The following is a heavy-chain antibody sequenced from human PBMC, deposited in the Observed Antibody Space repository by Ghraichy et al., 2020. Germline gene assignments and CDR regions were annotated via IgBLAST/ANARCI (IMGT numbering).Heavy chain of an antibody. D-gene: IGHD6-6*01. CDR2: IYYSGIK. J-gene: IGHJ4*02. Sequence: SETLSLTCSVSGGSITSSGYYGDWIRQPPGKGLEWIASIYYSGIKYYNPSLRSRATISVDTSNNHFSLKLYSVTAADTAVYFCARRPRSYFDPWVRGIVVTVSS. CDR1: GGSITSSGYY. V-gene: IGHV4-39*02. CDR3: ARRPRSYFDP.